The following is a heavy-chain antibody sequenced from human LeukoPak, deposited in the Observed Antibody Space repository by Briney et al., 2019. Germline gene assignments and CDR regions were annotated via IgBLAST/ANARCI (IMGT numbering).Heavy chain of an antibody. Sequence: PGGSLRLSCAASGFTFTNYWMSWVRQAPGTGLEWVANIKQDGNEKYYVDSVGGRFTITRDNAKNSLCLQMNSLRAEDTAVYYCARGGTSGYSSSLHFWGGNYYFDYWGQGTLVTVSS. CDR2: IKQDGNEK. CDR1: GFTFTNYW. D-gene: IGHD6-13*01. J-gene: IGHJ4*02. V-gene: IGHV3-7*01. CDR3: ARGGTSGYSSSLHFWGGNYYFDY.